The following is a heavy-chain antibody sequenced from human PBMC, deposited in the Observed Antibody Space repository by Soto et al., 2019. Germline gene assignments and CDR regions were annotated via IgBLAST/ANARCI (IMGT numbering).Heavy chain of an antibody. CDR2: IYYSGST. CDR1: GGSISSSSYY. V-gene: IGHV4-39*01. J-gene: IGHJ6*02. CDR3: ASPAYCGGDCYSAGMDV. D-gene: IGHD2-21*02. Sequence: QLQLQESGPGLVKPSETLSLTCTVSGGSISSSSYYWGWIRQPPGKGLEWIGSIYYSGSTYYNPSLKSRVTISVDTSKNQFSLKLSSVTAADTAVYYCASPAYCGGDCYSAGMDVWGQGTTVTVSS.